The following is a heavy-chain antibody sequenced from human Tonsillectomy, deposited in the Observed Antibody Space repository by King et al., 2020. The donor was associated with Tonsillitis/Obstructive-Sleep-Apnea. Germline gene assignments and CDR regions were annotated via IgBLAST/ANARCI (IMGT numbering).Heavy chain of an antibody. CDR3: AKDGDGDYSNLMGVGDY. CDR1: GFTFSSYG. J-gene: IGHJ4*02. CDR2: ISYDGSNK. V-gene: IGHV3-30*18. Sequence: VQLVESGGGVVQPGRSLRLSCAASGFTFSSYGMHWVRQAPGKGLEWVAVISYDGSNKYYADSVKGRFTISRDNSKNTLYLQMNSLRAEDTAGYYCAKDGDGDYSNLMGVGDYWGQGTLVTVSS. D-gene: IGHD4-11*01.